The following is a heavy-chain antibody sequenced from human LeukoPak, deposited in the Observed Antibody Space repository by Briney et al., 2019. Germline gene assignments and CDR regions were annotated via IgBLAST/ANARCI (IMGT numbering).Heavy chain of an antibody. CDR2: IYYSGST. D-gene: IGHD4-17*01. V-gene: IGHV4-59*08. CDR1: GGSISSYY. Sequence: SETLSLTCTVSGGSISSYYRSWIRQPPGKGLEWIGYIYYSGSTNYNPSLKSRVTISVDTSKNQFSLKLSSVTAADTAVYYCATNYGEEAYWGQGTLVTVSS. J-gene: IGHJ4*02. CDR3: ATNYGEEAY.